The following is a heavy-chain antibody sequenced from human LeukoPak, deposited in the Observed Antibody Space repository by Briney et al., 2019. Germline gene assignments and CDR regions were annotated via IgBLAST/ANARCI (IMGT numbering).Heavy chain of an antibody. Sequence: GGSLRLSCAVSGITLSNYGMSRVRQAPGKGLEWVAGISGSGGRTNYADSVKGRFTISRDNPKNTLYLQMSSLRAEDTAVYFCAKRGVVIRVILVGFHKEAYYFDSWGQGALVTVSS. CDR2: ISGSGGRT. D-gene: IGHD3-22*01. V-gene: IGHV3-23*01. J-gene: IGHJ4*02. CDR1: GITLSNYG. CDR3: AKRGVVIRVILVGFHKEAYYFDS.